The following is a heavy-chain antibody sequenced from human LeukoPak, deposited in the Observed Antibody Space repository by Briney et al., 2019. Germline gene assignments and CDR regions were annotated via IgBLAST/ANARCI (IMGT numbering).Heavy chain of an antibody. CDR3: ARRAEGGYDSGY. Sequence: GASVKVSCKASGGTFSSYAISWVRQAPGQGLEWMGWISAYNGNTNYAQKLQGRVTMTTDTSTSTAYMELRSLRSDDTAVYYCARRAEGGYDSGYWGQGTLVTVSS. V-gene: IGHV1-18*01. CDR1: GGTFSSYA. D-gene: IGHD5-12*01. J-gene: IGHJ4*02. CDR2: ISAYNGNT.